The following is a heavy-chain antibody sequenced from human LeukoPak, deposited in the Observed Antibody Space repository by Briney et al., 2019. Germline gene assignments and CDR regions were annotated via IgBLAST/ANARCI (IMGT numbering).Heavy chain of an antibody. D-gene: IGHD3-3*01. CDR3: ARGYDFWSGYHY. V-gene: IGHV4-59*08. J-gene: IGHJ4*02. Sequence: PSETLSLTCTVSGGSISSYYWSWIRQPPGKGLELIGYIYYSGSTNYNPSLKSRVTISVDTSKNQFSLKLSSVTAADTAVYYCARGYDFWSGYHYWGQGTLVTVSS. CDR1: GGSISSYY. CDR2: IYYSGST.